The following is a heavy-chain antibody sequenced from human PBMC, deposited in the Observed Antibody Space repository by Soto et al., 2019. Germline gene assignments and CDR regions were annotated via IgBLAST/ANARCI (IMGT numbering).Heavy chain of an antibody. CDR3: ARGRGSLEDESFDY. Sequence: QVQLQQWGAGLLKPSETLSLTCAVYGGSFSGYYWSWIRQPPGKGLEWIGEINHSGSTNYTPSLKSRVTISVDTSKNQFSLKLSSVTAADTAVYYCARGRGSLEDESFDYWGQGTLVTVSS. CDR1: GGSFSGYY. D-gene: IGHD3-3*01. V-gene: IGHV4-34*01. J-gene: IGHJ4*02. CDR2: INHSGST.